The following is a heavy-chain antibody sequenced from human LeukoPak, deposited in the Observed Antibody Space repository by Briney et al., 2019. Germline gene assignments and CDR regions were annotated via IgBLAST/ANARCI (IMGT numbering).Heavy chain of an antibody. V-gene: IGHV3-23*01. CDR3: AKALGGDYDILTGYDY. CDR2: ISGSGGST. J-gene: IGHJ4*02. D-gene: IGHD3-9*01. Sequence: GGSLRLSCAASGFTFSSYAMSWVRQAPGKGLEWVSAISGSGGSTYYADSVKGRFTISRDNSKNTLYLQMNSLRAEDTAVYYCAKALGGDYDILTGYDYWGQGTLVTVSS. CDR1: GFTFSSYA.